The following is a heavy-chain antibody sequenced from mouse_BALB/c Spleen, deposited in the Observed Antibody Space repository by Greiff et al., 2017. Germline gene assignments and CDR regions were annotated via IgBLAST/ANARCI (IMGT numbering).Heavy chain of an antibody. CDR1: GFTFTDYY. Sequence: EVQGVESGGGLVQPGGSLRLSCATSGFTFTDYYMSWVRQPPGKALEWLGFIRNKANGYTTEYSASVKGRFTISRDNSQSILYLQMNTLRAEDSATYYCARDKGYYGYDGGFAYWGQGTLVTVSA. J-gene: IGHJ3*01. D-gene: IGHD2-2*01. CDR2: IRNKANGYTT. CDR3: ARDKGYYGYDGGFAY. V-gene: IGHV7-3*02.